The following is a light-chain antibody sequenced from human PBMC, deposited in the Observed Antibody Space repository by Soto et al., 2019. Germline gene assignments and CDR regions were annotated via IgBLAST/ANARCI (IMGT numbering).Light chain of an antibody. V-gene: IGLV2-14*03. CDR2: DVS. Sequence: QSVLTQPASVSGSPGQSITISCTGTSSDIGSYNYVSWYQHHPGKVPQLMIYDVSNRPSGVSNRFSGSKSGNTASLTISGLQAEYEADYYCSSYTSSNTYVFGTGTKVTVL. CDR1: SSDIGSYNY. CDR3: SSYTSSNTYV. J-gene: IGLJ1*01.